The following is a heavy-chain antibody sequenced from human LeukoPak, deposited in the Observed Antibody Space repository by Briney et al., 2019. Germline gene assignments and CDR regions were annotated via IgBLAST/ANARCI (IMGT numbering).Heavy chain of an antibody. V-gene: IGHV4-39*01. J-gene: IGHJ5*02. D-gene: IGHD3-10*01. Sequence: SETLSLTCSVSGGSVTSGGFYWGWLRQPPGKGPEWIVTIYYTGSPYYNPSLNSRVTVSIDTSKNQFSLRLTSVTATDTAVYHCARHSGSGSLSRPFDPWGQGTLVTVSS. CDR1: GGSVTSGGFY. CDR3: ARHSGSGSLSRPFDP. CDR2: IYYTGSP.